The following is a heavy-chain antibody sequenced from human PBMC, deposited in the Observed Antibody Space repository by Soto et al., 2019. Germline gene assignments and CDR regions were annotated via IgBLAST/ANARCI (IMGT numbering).Heavy chain of an antibody. CDR2: ISYDGSNK. CDR1: GFTFSSYG. J-gene: IGHJ4*02. CDR3: AKDASDSTTYYYDSSGYYHILLTGY. D-gene: IGHD3-22*01. Sequence: GGSLRLSCAASGFTFSSYGMHWVRQAPGKGLEWVAVISYDGSNKYYADSVKGRFTISRDNSKNTLYLQMNSLRAEDTAVYYCAKDASDSTTYYYDSSGYYHILLTGYWGQGTLVTVSS. V-gene: IGHV3-30*18.